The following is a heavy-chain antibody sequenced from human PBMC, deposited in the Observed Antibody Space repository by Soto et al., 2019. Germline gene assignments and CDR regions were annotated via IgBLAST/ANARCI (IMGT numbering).Heavy chain of an antibody. CDR2: ISGSGGST. V-gene: IGHV3-23*01. CDR3: ANVYSSGWYMGVY. D-gene: IGHD6-19*01. CDR1: GFAFSSYA. J-gene: IGHJ4*02. Sequence: PGGSLRLSCAASGFAFSSYAMSWVRQAPGKGLEWVSAISGSGGSTYYADSVKGRFTISRDNSKNTLYLQMNSLRAEDTAVYYCANVYSSGWYMGVYWGQGTLVTVSS.